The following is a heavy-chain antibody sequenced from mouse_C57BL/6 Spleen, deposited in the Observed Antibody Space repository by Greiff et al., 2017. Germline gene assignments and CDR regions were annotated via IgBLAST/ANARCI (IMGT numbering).Heavy chain of an antibody. CDR1: GYTFTNHT. Sequence: QVQLQQSDAELVKPGASVKISCKASGYTFTNHTIHWMKQRPEQGLEWIGYIYPRDGSTNYNEKFKGKATLTADKSSSTAYMQLNSLTSEDSAVEFCARDGLLYYAMDYWGQGTSVTVSS. CDR3: ARDGLLYYAMDY. D-gene: IGHD3-1*01. J-gene: IGHJ4*01. CDR2: IYPRDGST. V-gene: IGHV1-78*01.